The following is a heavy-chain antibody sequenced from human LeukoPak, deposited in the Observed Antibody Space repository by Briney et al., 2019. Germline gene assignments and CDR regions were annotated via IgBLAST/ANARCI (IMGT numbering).Heavy chain of an antibody. J-gene: IGHJ4*02. CDR1: IGSISNYY. V-gene: IGHV4-59*12. CDR3: ARGGGVVIEFDY. Sequence: SETLSLTCTVSIGSISNYYWSWIRQPPGKGLEWIGYMSYSGSTNYNPSLKSRVTMSVDTSKNQFSLKLSSVTAADTAVYYCARGGGVVIEFDYWGQGTLVTVSS. CDR2: MSYSGST. D-gene: IGHD3-3*01.